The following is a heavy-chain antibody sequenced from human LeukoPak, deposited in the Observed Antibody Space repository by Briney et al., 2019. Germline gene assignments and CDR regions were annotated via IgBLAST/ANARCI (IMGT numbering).Heavy chain of an antibody. J-gene: IGHJ4*02. CDR1: GYTFTVYY. CDR3: ARERKRHQKYSSGSQVDY. V-gene: IGHV1-2*02. D-gene: IGHD6-19*01. Sequence: ASVTVSCTASGYTFTVYYMHWVRQAPGQGLEWMGWINPNSGGTNYAKKFQGRVTMTRDTSISTAYMELSRLRSDDTAVYYCARERKRHQKYSSGSQVDYWGQGTLVTVSP. CDR2: INPNSGGT.